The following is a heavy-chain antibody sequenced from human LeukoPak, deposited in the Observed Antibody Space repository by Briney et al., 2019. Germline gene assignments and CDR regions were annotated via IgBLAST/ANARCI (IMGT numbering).Heavy chain of an antibody. Sequence: GGSLRLSCAASGFTFSSCAMSWVRQAPGKGLEWVSATSGSGGSTYYADSVKGRFTISRDNSKNTLYLQLNSLRAEETAVYYCAKGGVYCSSTSCYPFDYWGQGALVTVSS. D-gene: IGHD2-2*01. CDR1: GFTFSSCA. V-gene: IGHV3-23*01. CDR2: TSGSGGST. CDR3: AKGGVYCSSTSCYPFDY. J-gene: IGHJ4*02.